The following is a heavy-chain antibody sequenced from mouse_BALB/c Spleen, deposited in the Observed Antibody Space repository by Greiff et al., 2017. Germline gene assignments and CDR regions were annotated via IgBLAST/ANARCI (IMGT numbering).Heavy chain of an antibody. D-gene: IGHD2-2*01. CDR1: GYTFTSYW. V-gene: IGHV1S81*02. Sequence: VQLQQPGAELVKPGASVKLSCKASGYTFTSYWMHWVKQRPGQGLEWIGEINPSNGRTNYNEKFKSKATLTVDKSSSTAYMQLSSLTSEDSAVYYCARWLPSDYWGQGTTLTVSS. CDR3: ARWLPSDY. CDR2: INPSNGRT. J-gene: IGHJ2*01.